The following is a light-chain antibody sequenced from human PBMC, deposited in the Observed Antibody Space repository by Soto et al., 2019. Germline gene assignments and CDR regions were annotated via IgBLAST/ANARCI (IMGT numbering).Light chain of an antibody. CDR2: DAS. CDR3: QQRYSGWT. V-gene: IGKV3-11*01. CDR1: QSVSNY. Sequence: EVVLTQSPATLSLSPGERATLSCRTSQSVSNYLAWYQQKPGQAPRLLIYDASNRATGIPARFSGSGSGTDFTLTISSLEPEDFAVYYCQQRYSGWTFGQGTKVDNK. J-gene: IGKJ1*01.